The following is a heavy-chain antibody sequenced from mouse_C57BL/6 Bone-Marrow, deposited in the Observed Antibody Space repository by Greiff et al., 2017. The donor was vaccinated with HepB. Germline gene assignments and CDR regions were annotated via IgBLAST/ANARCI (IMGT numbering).Heavy chain of an antibody. V-gene: IGHV1-53*01. CDR2: INPSNGGT. Sequence: QVQLQQSGPELVKPGASVKLSCKASGYTFTSYWMHWVKQRPGQGLEWIGNINPSNGGTNYNEKFKSKATLTVDKSSSTAYMQLSSLTSEDSAVYYCANGGSSLYYFDYWGQGTTLTVSS. D-gene: IGHD1-1*01. J-gene: IGHJ2*01. CDR1: GYTFTSYW. CDR3: ANGGSSLYYFDY.